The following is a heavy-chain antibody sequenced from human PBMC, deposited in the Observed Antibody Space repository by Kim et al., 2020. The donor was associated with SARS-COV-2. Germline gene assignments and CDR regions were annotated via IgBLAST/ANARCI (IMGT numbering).Heavy chain of an antibody. CDR2: IWFDGSNR. D-gene: IGHD3-16*01. CDR1: GLTFGSYG. Sequence: GGSLRLSCATSGLTFGSYGIHWVRQAPGKGLEWVAIIWFDGSNRYYGDSVRGRFTISRDSFNNTVHLQLKSLRAGDTAVYYCAKERGLNRHYGMDVWGQGTTVTVSS. CDR3: AKERGLNRHYGMDV. V-gene: IGHV3-33*06. J-gene: IGHJ6*02.